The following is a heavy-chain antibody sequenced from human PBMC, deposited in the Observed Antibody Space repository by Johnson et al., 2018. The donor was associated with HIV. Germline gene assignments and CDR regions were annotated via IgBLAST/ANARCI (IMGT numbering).Heavy chain of an antibody. V-gene: IGHV3-66*01. CDR2: IYSGGST. Sequence: MLLVESGGGLVQPGGSLRLSCAASGFIVSSNYMNWVRQAPGKGLEWVSVIYSGGSTYHADSVKGRFIISRDNSKSTLYLQMNSLRAEDTAVYYCARDRGLDAFDIWGQGTMVTVSS. CDR3: ARDRGLDAFDI. D-gene: IGHD3-10*01. CDR1: GFIVSSNY. J-gene: IGHJ3*02.